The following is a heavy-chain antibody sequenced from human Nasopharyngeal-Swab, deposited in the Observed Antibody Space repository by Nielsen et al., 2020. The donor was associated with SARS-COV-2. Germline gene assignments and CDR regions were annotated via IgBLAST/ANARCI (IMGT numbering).Heavy chain of an antibody. J-gene: IGHJ3*02. V-gene: IGHV3-30*04. D-gene: IGHD3-10*01. CDR2: ISYDGSNK. Sequence: GGSLRLSCAASGFTFSSYAMHWVRQAPGKGLEWVAVISYDGSNKYYADSVKGRFTISRDNSKNTLYLQMNSLRAEDTAVYYCARGPGHSPLWFGELSGAFDIWGQGTMVTVSS. CDR3: ARGPGHSPLWFGELSGAFDI. CDR1: GFTFSSYA.